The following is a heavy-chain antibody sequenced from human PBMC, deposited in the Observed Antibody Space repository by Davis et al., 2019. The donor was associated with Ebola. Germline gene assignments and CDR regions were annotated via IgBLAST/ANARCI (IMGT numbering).Heavy chain of an antibody. Sequence: PSETLSLTCTVSGYSIVRGYYWGWVRQPPGKGLEWIGSIFHSGSTYYDPSLKSRVTISVDTSKNQFSLKLSSVTAADTAVYYCARSYYSDRRGYYSPDAFDFWGQGTMVTVSS. CDR3: ARSYYSDRRGYYSPDAFDF. CDR1: GYSIVRGYY. J-gene: IGHJ3*01. CDR2: IFHSGST. D-gene: IGHD3-22*01. V-gene: IGHV4-38-2*02.